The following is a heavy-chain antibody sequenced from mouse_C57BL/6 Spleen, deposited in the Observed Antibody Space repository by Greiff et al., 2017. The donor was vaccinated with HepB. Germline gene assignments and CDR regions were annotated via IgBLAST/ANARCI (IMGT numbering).Heavy chain of an antibody. CDR3: ARDYGSSYKVDY. J-gene: IGHJ2*01. CDR1: GFNIKDYY. D-gene: IGHD1-1*01. CDR2: IDPEDGET. Sequence: EVPLQQSGAELVKPGASVKLSCTASGFNIKDYYMHWVKQRTEQGLEWIGRIDPEDGETKYAPKFQGKAPITADTSYNTAYLQLSSLTSEDTAVYYGARDYGSSYKVDYWGQGTTLTVAS. V-gene: IGHV14-2*01.